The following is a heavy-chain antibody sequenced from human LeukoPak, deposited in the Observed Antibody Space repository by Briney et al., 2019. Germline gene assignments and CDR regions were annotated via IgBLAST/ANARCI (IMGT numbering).Heavy chain of an antibody. CDR2: IRYDGSNK. V-gene: IGHV3-30*02. J-gene: IGHJ4*02. CDR3: AKRLQSSPASYYFDY. Sequence: GGSLRLSCAASGFTFSSYGMHWVRQAPGKGLEWVAFIRYDGSNKYYADSVKGRFTISRDNSKNTLYLQMNSLRAEDTAVYYCAKRLQSSPASYYFDYWGQGTLVTVSS. D-gene: IGHD1-26*01. CDR1: GFTFSSYG.